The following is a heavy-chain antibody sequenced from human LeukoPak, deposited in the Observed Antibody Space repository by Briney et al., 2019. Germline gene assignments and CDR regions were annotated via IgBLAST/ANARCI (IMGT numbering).Heavy chain of an antibody. J-gene: IGHJ4*02. V-gene: IGHV3-30*18. CDR3: AKSGGTCGSDCYQDH. Sequence: GGSLRLSCAASGFTFSGYGMHWVRQAPGKGLEWVAILSSDGSNKFYAESVKGRFTISRDSSKSSLYLQMDSLKPEDTAVYYCAKSGGTCGSDCYQDHWGQGTLVTVSS. CDR1: GFTFSGYG. D-gene: IGHD2-21*02. CDR2: LSSDGSNK.